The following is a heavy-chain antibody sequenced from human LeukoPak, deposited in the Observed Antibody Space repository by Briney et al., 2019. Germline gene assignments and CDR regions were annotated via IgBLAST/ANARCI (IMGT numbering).Heavy chain of an antibody. Sequence: SETLSLTCTVSGGSINSSSSYWGWIRQPPGKGLQIGSFYYSGSTFYNPSLKSRVTISVDTSKNQFSLKLSSVTAADTAVYYCARKPIINNAWYYFDYWGQGTLVTVSS. CDR1: GGSINSSSSY. J-gene: IGHJ4*02. CDR3: ARKPIINNAWYYFDY. CDR2: FYYSGST. D-gene: IGHD1/OR15-1a*01. V-gene: IGHV4-39*07.